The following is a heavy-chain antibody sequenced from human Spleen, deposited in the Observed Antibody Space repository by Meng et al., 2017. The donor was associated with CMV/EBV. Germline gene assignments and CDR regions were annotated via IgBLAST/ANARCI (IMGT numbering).Heavy chain of an antibody. CDR3: ARAYGSGNSIDQYYFDY. D-gene: IGHD3-10*01. CDR1: RYTFTGYY. Sequence: ASVKVSCKASRYTFTGYYIHWVRQAPGQGLEWMGWINPNSGGTNYAHKFHGRVTMARDTSINTAYMDLTGLTSDDTAIYYCARAYGSGNSIDQYYFDYWGQGTLVTVSS. CDR2: INPNSGGT. V-gene: IGHV1-2*07. J-gene: IGHJ4*02.